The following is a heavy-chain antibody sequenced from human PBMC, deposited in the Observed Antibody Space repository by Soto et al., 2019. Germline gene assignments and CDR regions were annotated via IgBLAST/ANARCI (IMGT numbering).Heavy chain of an antibody. J-gene: IGHJ6*02. CDR3: ARVPSDEGGFEELSYYYGLDV. CDR2: IATAGDT. D-gene: IGHD3-10*01. V-gene: IGHV3-13*01. Sequence: EVQLVESGGGLVQPGGSLRLSCAASGFTFSGYDMHWVRQAPGKGLEWVSCIATAGDTYYADSVKGRFTISRENAKNSFYLQMNSLTAEDTAVYYCARVPSDEGGFEELSYYYGLDVWGLGTTVTVSS. CDR1: GFTFSGYD.